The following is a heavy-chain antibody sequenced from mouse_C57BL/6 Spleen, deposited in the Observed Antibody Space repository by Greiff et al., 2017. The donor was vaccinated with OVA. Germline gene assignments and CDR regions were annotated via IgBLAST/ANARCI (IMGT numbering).Heavy chain of an antibody. CDR2: IFPGSGST. CDR3: ARSDYYGSRYFDV. CDR1: GYTFTDYY. V-gene: IGHV1-75*01. J-gene: IGHJ1*03. D-gene: IGHD1-1*01. Sequence: VQLQQSGPELVKPGASVKISCKASGYTFTDYYINWVKQRPGQGLEWIGWIFPGSGSTYYNEKFKGKATLTVDKSSSTAYMLLSSLTSEDSAVYFCARSDYYGSRYFDVWGTGTTVTVSS.